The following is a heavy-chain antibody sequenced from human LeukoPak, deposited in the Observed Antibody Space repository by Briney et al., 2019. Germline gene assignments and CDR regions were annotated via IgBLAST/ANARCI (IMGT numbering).Heavy chain of an antibody. D-gene: IGHD1-1*01. CDR3: ARGATGYFDY. CDR1: GGSISSYY. V-gene: IGHV4-59*01. CDR2: IYYSGST. J-gene: IGHJ4*02. Sequence: SETLSLTCTVSGGSISSYYWSWIRQPPGKGLEWIGYIYYSGSTNYNPSLKSRATISVDTSKNQFSLKLSSVTAADTAVYYCARGATGYFDYWGQGALVTVSS.